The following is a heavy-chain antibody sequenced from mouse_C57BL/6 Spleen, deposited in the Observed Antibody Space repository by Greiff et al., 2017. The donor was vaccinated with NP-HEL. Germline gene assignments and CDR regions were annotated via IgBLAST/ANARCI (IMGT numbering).Heavy chain of an antibody. J-gene: IGHJ3*01. Sequence: EVKLVESEGGLVQPGSSMKLSCTASGFTFSDYYMAWVRQVPEKGLEWVANINYDGSSTYYLDSLKSRFIISRDNAKNILYLQMSSLKSEDTATYYCARDGDSSGYVGTFAYWGQGTLVTVSA. D-gene: IGHD3-2*02. CDR2: INYDGSST. CDR3: ARDGDSSGYVGTFAY. V-gene: IGHV5-16*01. CDR1: GFTFSDYY.